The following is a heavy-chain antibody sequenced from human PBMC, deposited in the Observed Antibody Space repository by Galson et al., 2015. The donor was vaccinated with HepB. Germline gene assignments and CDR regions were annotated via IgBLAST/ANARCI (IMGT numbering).Heavy chain of an antibody. D-gene: IGHD4-17*01. CDR3: AKDRAVTNPLYYFDH. J-gene: IGHJ4*02. CDR2: LSNSGDIT. Sequence: SLRLSCAASGFTFSIYAMTWVRQAPGKGLEWVSALSNSGDITYYSESVKGRFTISRDKSKNTLYLQMNSLRAEDTAIYYCAKDRAVTNPLYYFDHWGQGTLVTVSS. V-gene: IGHV3-23*01. CDR1: GFTFSIYA.